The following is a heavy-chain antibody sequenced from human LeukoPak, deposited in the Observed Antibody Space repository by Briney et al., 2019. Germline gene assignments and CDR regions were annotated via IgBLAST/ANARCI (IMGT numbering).Heavy chain of an antibody. CDR3: TAKTKYYDFWSGYSGDHAFDI. J-gene: IGHJ3*02. CDR2: IKSKTDGGTT. CDR1: GFTFSNAW. V-gene: IGHV3-15*01. D-gene: IGHD3-3*01. Sequence: GGSLRLSCAASGFTFSNAWMSWVRQAPGKGLEWVGRIKSKTDGGTTDYAAPVKGRFTISRDDSKNTLYLQMNSLKTEDTAVYYCTAKTKYYDFWSGYSGDHAFDIWGQGTMVTVSS.